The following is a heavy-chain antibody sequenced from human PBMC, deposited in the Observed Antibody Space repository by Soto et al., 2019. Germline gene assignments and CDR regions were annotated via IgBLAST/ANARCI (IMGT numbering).Heavy chain of an antibody. CDR3: SRPYRGTGTNYFFDY. V-gene: IGHV3-73*01. D-gene: IGHD1-1*01. CDR2: ITIKPNNYAT. CDR1: GFTFSGSA. J-gene: IGHJ4*02. Sequence: GGSLRLSCAASGFTFSGSAVHWVRQASGKGLEWVGRITIKPNNYATAYAASVKGKFTISRDDSKNTAYLQMNSLETEDTAVYYCSRPYRGTGTNYFFDYWGQGA.